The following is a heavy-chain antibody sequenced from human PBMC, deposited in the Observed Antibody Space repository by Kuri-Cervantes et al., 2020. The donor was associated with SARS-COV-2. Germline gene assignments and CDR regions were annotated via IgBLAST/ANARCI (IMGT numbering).Heavy chain of an antibody. CDR3: ARDRSGIAVAGKGSLDY. D-gene: IGHD6-19*01. Sequence: ASVKVSCKASGYTFTGYYMHWVRQAPGQGLEWMGRIIAYNGNTNYAQKLQGRVTMTRDTSTSTAYMELRSLRSDDTAVYYCARDRSGIAVAGKGSLDYWGQGTLVTVSS. V-gene: IGHV1-18*04. J-gene: IGHJ4*02. CDR1: GYTFTGYY. CDR2: IIAYNGNT.